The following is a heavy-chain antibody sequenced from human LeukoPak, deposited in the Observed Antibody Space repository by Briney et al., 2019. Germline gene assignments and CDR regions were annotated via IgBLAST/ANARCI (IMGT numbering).Heavy chain of an antibody. J-gene: IGHJ4*02. CDR2: INAGNGNT. CDR3: ARDGLWFGESTPFDY. Sequence: ASVKVSCKASGYTFTSYAMHWVRQAPGQRLEWMGWINAGNGNTKYSQKFQGRVTITRDTSASTAYMELSSLRSEDTAAYYCARDGLWFGESTPFDYWGQGTLVTVSS. D-gene: IGHD3-10*01. V-gene: IGHV1-3*01. CDR1: GYTFTSYA.